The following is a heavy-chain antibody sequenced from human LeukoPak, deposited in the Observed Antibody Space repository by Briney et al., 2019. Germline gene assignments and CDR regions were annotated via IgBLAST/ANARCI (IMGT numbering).Heavy chain of an antibody. D-gene: IGHD4-17*01. CDR3: ARPLYTVTTRGEGGNWFDP. CDR2: INHSGST. J-gene: IGHJ5*02. CDR1: GGSFSGYY. Sequence: SETLSLTCAVYGGSFSGYYWSWIRQPPGKGLEWIGEINHSGSTNYNPSLKSRVTISVDTSKNQFSLKLSSVTAADTAVYYCARPLYTVTTRGEGGNWFDPWGQGTLVTVSS. V-gene: IGHV4-34*01.